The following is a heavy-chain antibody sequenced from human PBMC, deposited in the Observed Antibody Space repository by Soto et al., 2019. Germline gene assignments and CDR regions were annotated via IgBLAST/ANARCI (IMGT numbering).Heavy chain of an antibody. CDR2: ISGTGSST. Sequence: GGSVRLSXAASGFTFSSYAMSWVRQAPGKGLEWVSAISGTGSSTYYADSVKGRFTISRDNSKNTVLLQLNSLRAEDTAVYYCAKGGVAGYWPYYYGMDVWGQGTTVTVSS. CDR1: GFTFSSYA. CDR3: AKGGVAGYWPYYYGMDV. J-gene: IGHJ6*02. V-gene: IGHV3-23*01. D-gene: IGHD6-19*01.